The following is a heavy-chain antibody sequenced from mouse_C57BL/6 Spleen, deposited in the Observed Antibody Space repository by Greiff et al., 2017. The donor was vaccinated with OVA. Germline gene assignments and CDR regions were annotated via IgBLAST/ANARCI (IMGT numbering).Heavy chain of an antibody. J-gene: IGHJ2*01. CDR1: GYAFSSSW. Sequence: QVQLQQSGPELVKPGASATISCKASGYAFSSSWMNWVKQRPGKGLEWIGRIYPGDGDTNYNGKFKGKATLTADKSSSTAYMQLSSLTSEDSAVYFCAREKDFGYWGQGTTLTVSS. CDR2: IYPGDGDT. CDR3: AREKDFGY. V-gene: IGHV1-82*01.